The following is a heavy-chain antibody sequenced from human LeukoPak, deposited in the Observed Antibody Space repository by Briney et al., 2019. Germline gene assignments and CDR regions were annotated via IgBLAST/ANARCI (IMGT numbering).Heavy chain of an antibody. J-gene: IGHJ6*02. Sequence: PSETLSLTCTVSGGSISSYYWSWIRQPPGKGLEWIGYIYYSGSTNYNPSLKSRVTISVDTSKNQFSLKLSSVTAADTAVCYCARERRTSYYGSGTYYYGMDVWGQGTTVTVSS. CDR2: IYYSGST. CDR3: ARERRTSYYGSGTYYYGMDV. D-gene: IGHD3-10*01. CDR1: GGSISSYY. V-gene: IGHV4-59*01.